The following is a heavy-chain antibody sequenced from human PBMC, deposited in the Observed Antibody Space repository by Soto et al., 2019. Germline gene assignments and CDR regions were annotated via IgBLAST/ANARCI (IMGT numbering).Heavy chain of an antibody. V-gene: IGHV1-3*01. J-gene: IGHJ4*02. CDR3: AREPATAKPEGVDF. CDR1: GYTFTSYA. Sequence: ASVKVSCKASGYTFTSYAMHWVRQAPGQRLEWMGWINAGDGNTKYAPKFQGGVTMTRDTSITTAYMELSRLRSGDTAVYYCAREPATAKPEGVDFWGQGTLVTVSS. D-gene: IGHD1-1*01. CDR2: INAGDGNT.